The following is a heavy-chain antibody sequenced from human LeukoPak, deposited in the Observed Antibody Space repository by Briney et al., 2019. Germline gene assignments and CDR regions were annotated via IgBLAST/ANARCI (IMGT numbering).Heavy chain of an antibody. CDR1: GFSVSSNY. J-gene: IGHJ1*01. Sequence: GGSLRLSCVASGFSVSSNYMTWFRQAPGKGLEFVSVIFTAGGTNYPDSVKGRLFISRDSSTNTLYLQMNSLRPKDTAVYYCARDQGITVTGWGQGTLVTASS. CDR2: IFTAGGT. CDR3: ARDQGITVTG. V-gene: IGHV3-66*01. D-gene: IGHD6-19*01.